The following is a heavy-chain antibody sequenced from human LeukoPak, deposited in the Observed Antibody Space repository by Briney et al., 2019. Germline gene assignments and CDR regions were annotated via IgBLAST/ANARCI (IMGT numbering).Heavy chain of an antibody. CDR3: ARDSRRYYYDSSDRPAGDY. D-gene: IGHD3-22*01. Sequence: GASVKVSCKASGYTFTSYGISWVRQAPGQGLEWMGWIGAYNGNTNYAQKLQGRVTMTTDTSTSTAYMELRSLRSDDTAVYYCARDSRRYYYDSSDRPAGDYWGQGTLVTVSS. V-gene: IGHV1-18*01. J-gene: IGHJ4*02. CDR2: IGAYNGNT. CDR1: GYTFTSYG.